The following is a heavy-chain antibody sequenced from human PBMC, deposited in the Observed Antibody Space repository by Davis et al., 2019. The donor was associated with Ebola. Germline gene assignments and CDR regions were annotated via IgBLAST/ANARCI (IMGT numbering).Heavy chain of an antibody. CDR1: GYRFTSYY. Sequence: SVKLSCKASGYRFTSYYMHWVRQAPGQGLEWMGIINPITGGTSYAQNFQVRVNMTRDTSTSTVYMELSSLRSEDTAVYYCAREGGRYYDSSGYVFDIWGQGTMVKVSS. V-gene: IGHV1-46*01. CDR2: INPITGGT. J-gene: IGHJ3*02. D-gene: IGHD3-22*01. CDR3: AREGGRYYDSSGYVFDI.